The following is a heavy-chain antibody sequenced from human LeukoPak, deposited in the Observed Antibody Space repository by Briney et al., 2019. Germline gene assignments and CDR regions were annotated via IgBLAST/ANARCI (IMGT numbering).Heavy chain of an antibody. CDR3: AGLWGGNSAFDY. Sequence: SETLSLTCTVSGGSISSGSYYWSWIRQPPGKGLEWIGYIYYSGSTNYNPSLKSRVTISVDTPKNQFSLKLSSVTAADTAVYYCAGLWGGNSAFDYWGQGTLVTVSS. CDR1: GGSISSGSYY. V-gene: IGHV4-61*01. J-gene: IGHJ4*02. CDR2: IYYSGST. D-gene: IGHD4-23*01.